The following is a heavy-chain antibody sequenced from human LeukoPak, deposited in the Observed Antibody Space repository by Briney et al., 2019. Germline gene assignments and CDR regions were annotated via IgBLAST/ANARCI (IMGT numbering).Heavy chain of an antibody. CDR3: AKVEERQAYSSGWYEDFDY. CDR2: ISGSGGST. V-gene: IGHV3-23*01. CDR1: AFTFSSYA. Sequence: GGSLRLSCAASAFTFSSYAMSWVRQAPGKGLEWVSAISGSGGSTYYADSVKGRFTISRDNSKNTLYLQMNSLRAEDTAVYYCAKVEERQAYSSGWYEDFDYWGQGTLVTVSS. D-gene: IGHD6-19*01. J-gene: IGHJ4*02.